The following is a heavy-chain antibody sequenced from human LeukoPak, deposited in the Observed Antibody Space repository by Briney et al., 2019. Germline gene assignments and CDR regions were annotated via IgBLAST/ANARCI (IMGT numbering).Heavy chain of an antibody. D-gene: IGHD3-3*01. V-gene: IGHV4-34*01. CDR3: ASRGTIFEVVTNHYFDY. CDR1: GGSFSGYY. J-gene: IGHJ4*02. CDR2: INHSGST. Sequence: SETLSLTCAVYGGSFSGYYWSWIRQPPGKGLEWIGEINHSGSTNYNPSLKSRVTISVDTSRNQFSLKLSSVTAADTAVYYCASRGTIFEVVTNHYFDYWGQGTLVTVSS.